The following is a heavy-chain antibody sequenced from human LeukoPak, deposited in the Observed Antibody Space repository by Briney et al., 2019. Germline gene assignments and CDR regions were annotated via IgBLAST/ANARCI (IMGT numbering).Heavy chain of an antibody. CDR3: ARQWELLPDHDAFDI. CDR2: INPNSGGT. V-gene: IGHV1-2*02. CDR1: GYTFTSYY. J-gene: IGHJ3*02. D-gene: IGHD1-26*01. Sequence: ASVKVSCKASGYTFTSYYMHWVRQAPGQGLEWMGWINPNSGGTNYAQKFQGRVTMTRDTSISTAYMELSRLRSDDTAVYYCARQWELLPDHDAFDIWGQGTMVTVSS.